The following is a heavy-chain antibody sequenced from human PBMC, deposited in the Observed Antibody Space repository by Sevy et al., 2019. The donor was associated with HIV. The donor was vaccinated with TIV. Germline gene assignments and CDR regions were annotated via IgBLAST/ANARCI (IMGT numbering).Heavy chain of an antibody. D-gene: IGHD2-15*01. CDR3: ARALGYCSGGSCYFDAFDI. J-gene: IGHJ3*02. CDR2: INTDGSST. Sequence: GGSLRLSCAASGFTFSGSWMHWFRQAPGKGLVWVSRINTDGSSTNYADSVKGRFTISRDNAKNTLYLQMNSLRAEDTAVYYCARALGYCSGGSCYFDAFDIWGQGTMVTVSS. CDR1: GFTFSGSW. V-gene: IGHV3-74*01.